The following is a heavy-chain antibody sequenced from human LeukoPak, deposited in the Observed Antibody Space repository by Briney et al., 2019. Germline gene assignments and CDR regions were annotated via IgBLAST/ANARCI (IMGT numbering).Heavy chain of an antibody. D-gene: IGHD3-22*01. CDR1: GFTFSSYS. CDR3: AKDRYYDSSGLFDY. Sequence: GGSLRLSCAASGFTFSSYSMNWVRQAPGKGLEWVSSISSSSSYIYYADSVKGRFTISRDNSKNTLYLQMNSLRAEDTAVYYCAKDRYYDSSGLFDYWGQGTLVTVSS. J-gene: IGHJ4*02. CDR2: ISSSSSYI. V-gene: IGHV3-21*04.